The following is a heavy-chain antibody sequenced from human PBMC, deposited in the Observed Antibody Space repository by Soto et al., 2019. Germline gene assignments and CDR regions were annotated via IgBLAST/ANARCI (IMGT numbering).Heavy chain of an antibody. CDR1: GFTFSSYD. CDR3: ARAHPSDFWSGLPNMDV. D-gene: IGHD3-3*01. J-gene: IGHJ6*02. Sequence: GGSLRLSCAASGFTFSSYDMHWVRQATGKGLEWVSAIGTAGDTYYPGSVKGRFTISRENAKNSLYLQMNSLRAGDTAVYYCARAHPSDFWSGLPNMDVWGQGTTVTVSS. V-gene: IGHV3-13*01. CDR2: IGTAGDT.